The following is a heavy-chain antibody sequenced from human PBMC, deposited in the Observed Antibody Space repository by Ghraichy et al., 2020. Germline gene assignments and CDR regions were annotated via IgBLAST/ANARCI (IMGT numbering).Heavy chain of an antibody. D-gene: IGHD2-8*01. CDR2: IYSGGST. CDR3: ARGGGVNAGY. V-gene: IGHV3-66*01. CDR1: GLTVSNNY. J-gene: IGHJ4*02. Sequence: GGSLRLSCAASGLTVSNNYMTWVRQAPGKGLEWVSLIYSGGSTNYADSVKGRFTISRDNSKNTVYLQMNSLRAEDTAVYYCARGGGVNAGYWGQGTLVTVS.